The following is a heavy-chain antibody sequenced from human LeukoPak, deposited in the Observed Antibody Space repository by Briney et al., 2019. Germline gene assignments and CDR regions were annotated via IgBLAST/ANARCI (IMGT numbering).Heavy chain of an antibody. CDR3: TRGGEASFSP. CDR1: GITFSSYW. Sequence: GGSLRLSCAASGITFSSYWMHWVRQAPGKGLVWVSRINSDGSTTNYADSVKGRLTISRDNAKNTLYLQMSSLRAEDTAVYYCTRGGEASFSPWGQGTLVTVSS. J-gene: IGHJ5*02. V-gene: IGHV3-74*01. CDR2: INSDGSTT. D-gene: IGHD3-16*01.